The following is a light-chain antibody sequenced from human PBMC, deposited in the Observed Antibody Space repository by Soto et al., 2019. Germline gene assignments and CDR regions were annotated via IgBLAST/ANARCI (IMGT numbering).Light chain of an antibody. J-gene: IGKJ1*01. CDR2: GAS. CDR1: QSVSSN. Sequence: EIVMTQSPATLSVSPVERATLSCRASQSVSSNLAWYQQKPGQAPRLLIYGASTRATGIPARFSGSGSGTEFTLIISSLQSEDFAVYYCQQYNDWWTFGLGTKVDIK. CDR3: QQYNDWWT. V-gene: IGKV3-15*01.